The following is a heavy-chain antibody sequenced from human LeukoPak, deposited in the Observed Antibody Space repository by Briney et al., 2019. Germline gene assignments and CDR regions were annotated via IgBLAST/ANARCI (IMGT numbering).Heavy chain of an antibody. D-gene: IGHD2-15*01. CDR1: GFTFSSYS. J-gene: IGHJ4*02. CDR2: ISSSSSYI. CDR3: ARARKVVVVAGWGAPDY. Sequence: PGGSLRLSCAASGFTFSSYSMNWVRQAPGKGLEWVSSISSSSSYIYYADSVKGRFTISRDNAKNSLYLQMNSLRAEDTAAYYCARARKVVVVAGWGAPDYWGQGTLVTVSS. V-gene: IGHV3-21*01.